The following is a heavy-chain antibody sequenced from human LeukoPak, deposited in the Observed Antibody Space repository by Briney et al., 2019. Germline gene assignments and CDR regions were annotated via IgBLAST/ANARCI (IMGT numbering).Heavy chain of an antibody. V-gene: IGHV4-30-4*08. J-gene: IGHJ3*02. Sequence: PSETLSLTCTVSGGSISSGDYYWSWIRQPPGKGLEWIGYTYYSGSTYYNPSLKSRVTISVDTSKNQFSLKLSSVTAADTAVYYCARGGTVAGTGAFDIWGQGTMVTVSS. CDR1: GGSISSGDYY. D-gene: IGHD6-19*01. CDR3: ARGGTVAGTGAFDI. CDR2: TYYSGST.